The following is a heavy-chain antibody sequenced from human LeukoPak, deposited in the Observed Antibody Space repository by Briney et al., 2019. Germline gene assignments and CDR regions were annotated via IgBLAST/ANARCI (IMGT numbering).Heavy chain of an antibody. Sequence: PSETLSLTCAVYGGSFSGYYWSWIRQPPGKGLEWIGEINHSGSTNYNPSLKSRVTISVDTSKNQFSLKLSSVTAADTAVYYCARGRVSSSSWYWGVYYFDYWGQGTLVTVSS. J-gene: IGHJ4*02. V-gene: IGHV4-34*01. CDR2: INHSGST. CDR1: GGSFSGYY. D-gene: IGHD6-13*01. CDR3: ARGRVSSSSWYWGVYYFDY.